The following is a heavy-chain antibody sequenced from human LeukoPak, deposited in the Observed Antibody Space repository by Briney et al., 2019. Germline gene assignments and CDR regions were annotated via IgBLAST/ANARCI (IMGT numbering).Heavy chain of an antibody. CDR1: GFTFSSYA. J-gene: IGHJ4*02. D-gene: IGHD5-12*01. CDR2: ISGPGGGT. CDR3: AKAPPGYSSYALPAN. V-gene: IGHV3-23*01. Sequence: QPGGSLRLSCAASGFTFSSYAMSWVRQAPGKGLEWVSAISGPGGGTYYADSVKGRFTISRDNSKNTLYLQMNSLRVEDTAIYYCAKAPPGYSSYALPANWGQGTLVTVSS.